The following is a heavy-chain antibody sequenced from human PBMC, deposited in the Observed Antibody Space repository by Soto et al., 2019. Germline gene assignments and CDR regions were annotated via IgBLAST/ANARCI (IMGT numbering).Heavy chain of an antibody. CDR3: GGGGGAGRYAGGGFYFGLDV. CDR2: ITWSSGSI. D-gene: IGHD1-26*01. J-gene: IGHJ6*02. V-gene: IGHV3-9*01. CDR1: GFNFDDYA. Sequence: EVQLVESGGGLVQPGWSLRLSCVASGFNFDDYAMHWVRQAPGKGLEWVSGITWSSGSIGYADSVTGRFTISRDNAKKPMYLQMNSLRVEGAGLYYCGGGGGAGRYAGGGFYFGLDVWGQGTTVSVSS.